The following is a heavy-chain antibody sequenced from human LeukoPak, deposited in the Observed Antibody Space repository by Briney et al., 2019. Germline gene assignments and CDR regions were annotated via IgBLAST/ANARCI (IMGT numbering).Heavy chain of an antibody. D-gene: IGHD3-10*01. Sequence: PSETLSLTCAVYGGSFSGYYWSWIRQPPGKGLEWIGEINHSGSTNYNPSLKSRVTISVDTTKNQYSLKLSSVTAADTAVYYVARGFRPMVRGVQPKVYDYWGQGTLVTVSS. CDR3: ARGFRPMVRGVQPKVYDY. CDR1: GGSFSGYY. V-gene: IGHV4-34*01. J-gene: IGHJ4*02. CDR2: INHSGST.